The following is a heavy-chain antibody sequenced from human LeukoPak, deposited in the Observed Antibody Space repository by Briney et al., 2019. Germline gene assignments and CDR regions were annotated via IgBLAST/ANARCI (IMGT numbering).Heavy chain of an antibody. CDR3: TRAGYSSGWSF. Sequence: GGSLRLSCAASGFSFSYTWMSWLRQAPGKGLEWVGFIRSKAYGGTTEYAASVKGRFTISRDDSKSIAYLQMNSLKTEDTAVYYCTRAGYSSGWSFWGQGTLVTVSS. J-gene: IGHJ4*02. CDR1: GFSFSYTW. V-gene: IGHV3-49*03. D-gene: IGHD6-19*01. CDR2: IRSKAYGGTT.